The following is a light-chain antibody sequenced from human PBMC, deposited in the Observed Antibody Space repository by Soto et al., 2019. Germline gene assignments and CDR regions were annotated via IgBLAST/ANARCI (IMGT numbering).Light chain of an antibody. Sequence: QSVVTQPPSASGTPGQRVTISCSGSRSSVGSNTVNWYQHLPGTAPKLLIYSNNHRPSGVTDRFSASKAGASASLAISGLQSEDEGDYYCAAWDASLGGFYVFGSGTKVTVL. V-gene: IGLV1-44*01. CDR2: SNN. CDR3: AAWDASLGGFYV. CDR1: RSSVGSNT. J-gene: IGLJ1*01.